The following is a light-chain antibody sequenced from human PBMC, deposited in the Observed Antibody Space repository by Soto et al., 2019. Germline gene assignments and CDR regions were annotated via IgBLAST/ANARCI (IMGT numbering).Light chain of an antibody. V-gene: IGKV3-15*01. Sequence: EIVMTQSPATLSVSPGERATLSCRASQSVSSNLAWYQQKPGQAPRLLIYGASTRATGIPARFSGSGSGKVFTITISSLQSEDFAVYYCQQYNNWPRTFGQGTKVEIK. CDR3: QQYNNWPRT. CDR2: GAS. CDR1: QSVSSN. J-gene: IGKJ1*01.